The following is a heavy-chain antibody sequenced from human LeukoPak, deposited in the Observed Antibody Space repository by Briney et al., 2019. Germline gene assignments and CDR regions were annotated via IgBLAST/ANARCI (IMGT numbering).Heavy chain of an antibody. D-gene: IGHD1-26*01. CDR3: ARDLPSGSYSHDAFDI. Sequence: ASVKVSCKASGGTFSSYAISWVRQAPGQGLEWMGGIIPIFGTANYAQKFQGRVTITADKSTSTAYMELSSLRSEDTAVYYCARDLPSGSYSHDAFDIWGQGTMVTVSS. CDR1: GGTFSSYA. J-gene: IGHJ3*02. CDR2: IIPIFGTA. V-gene: IGHV1-69*06.